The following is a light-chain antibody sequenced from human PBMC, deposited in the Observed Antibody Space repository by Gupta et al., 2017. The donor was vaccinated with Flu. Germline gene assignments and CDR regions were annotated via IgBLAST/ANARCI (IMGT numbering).Light chain of an antibody. V-gene: IGLV1-40*01. Sequence: QFVLAQPPSVSGAPGQRVTISCTGRSSNIGGGYDVHWYQQVPGKAPKRLIYGNNNRPSGVADRFSGSKPGTSASLAIAGLQTEDEADYYCQSYDSSLSGSKVFGGGTKLTVL. J-gene: IGLJ3*02. CDR2: GNN. CDR1: SSNIGGGYD. CDR3: QSYDSSLSGSKV.